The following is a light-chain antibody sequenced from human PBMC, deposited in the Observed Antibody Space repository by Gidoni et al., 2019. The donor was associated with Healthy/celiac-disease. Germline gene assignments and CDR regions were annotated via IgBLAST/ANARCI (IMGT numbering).Light chain of an antibody. CDR1: QSVLYSTNNKNY. Sequence: DIVMTQSPDSLAVSLGERATINCKSSQSVLYSTNNKNYLAWYQQKPGQPPKLLIYWASTREAGVPDRFSGSGSGKDFTITISSLQAEDVAVYYCQQYYRTPLTFGQGTKVEIK. CDR3: QQYYRTPLT. J-gene: IGKJ1*01. CDR2: WAS. V-gene: IGKV4-1*01.